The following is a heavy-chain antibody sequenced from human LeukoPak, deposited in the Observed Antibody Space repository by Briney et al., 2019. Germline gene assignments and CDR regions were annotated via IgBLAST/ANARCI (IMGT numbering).Heavy chain of an antibody. D-gene: IGHD3-10*01. CDR3: ARGPLLWFGESLYYFDY. CDR2: IYDSGST. V-gene: IGHV4-39*07. CDR1: GGSISSSSYY. Sequence: SETLSLTCTVSGGSISSSSYYWGWIRQPPGKGLEWIGSIYDSGSTYYNPSLKSRVTISVDTSKNQFSLKLSSVTAADTAVYSCARGPLLWFGESLYYFDYWGQATLVTVSS. J-gene: IGHJ4*02.